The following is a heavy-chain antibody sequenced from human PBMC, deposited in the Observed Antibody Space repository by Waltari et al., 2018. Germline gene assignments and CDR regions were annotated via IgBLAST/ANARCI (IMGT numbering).Heavy chain of an antibody. CDR3: ARDGSGGSSYYYYGMDV. D-gene: IGHD2-15*01. J-gene: IGHJ6*02. Sequence: QVQLVQSGAEVKKPGSSVKVSCKASGGTFSSYAISWVRQAPGQGRAWMGGSIPIFGTANYEQKFQGRVTITADESTSTAYMELSSLRSEDTAVYYCARDGSGGSSYYYYGMDVWGQGTTVTVSS. V-gene: IGHV1-69*01. CDR1: GGTFSSYA. CDR2: SIPIFGTA.